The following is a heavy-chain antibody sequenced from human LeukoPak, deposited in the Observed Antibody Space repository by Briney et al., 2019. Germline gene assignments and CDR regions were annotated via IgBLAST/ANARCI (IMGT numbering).Heavy chain of an antibody. V-gene: IGHV3-23*01. J-gene: IGHJ5*02. Sequence: GGSLRLSCAASGFTLSSYVMSWVRPAPGKELDWVSAISGSGGSTFYPDSVKGRFNISRDNSKNTLYLQMNSLRAEDTAVYYCAKDKPSLRGVAVAGTPSGFDPWGQGTLVTVSS. CDR2: ISGSGGST. D-gene: IGHD6-19*01. CDR3: AKDKPSLRGVAVAGTPSGFDP. CDR1: GFTLSSYV.